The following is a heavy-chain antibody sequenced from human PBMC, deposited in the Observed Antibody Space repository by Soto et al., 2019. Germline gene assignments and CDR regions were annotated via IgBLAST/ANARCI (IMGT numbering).Heavy chain of an antibody. V-gene: IGHV3-30*18. Sequence: GSLRLSCAASGFTVSSYGRHWVRQAPGKGLEWVAVISYDGSNKYYADSVKGRFTISRDNSKNTLYLQMNSLRAEDTAVYYCAKDLGDPDFDYWGQGTLVTVSS. CDR3: AKDLGDPDFDY. J-gene: IGHJ4*02. CDR1: GFTVSSYG. CDR2: ISYDGSNK. D-gene: IGHD3-16*01.